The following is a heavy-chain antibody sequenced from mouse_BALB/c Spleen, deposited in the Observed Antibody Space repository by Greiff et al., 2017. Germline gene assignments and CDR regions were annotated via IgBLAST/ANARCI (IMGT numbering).Heavy chain of an antibody. D-gene: IGHD1-1*01. CDR2: IWAGGST. V-gene: IGHV2-9*02. CDR3: AREYYCGGGFAY. J-gene: IGHJ3*01. CDR1: GFSLTSYG. Sequence: VHLVESGPGLVAPSQSLSITCTVSGFSLTSYGVHWVRQPPGKGLEWLGVIWAGGSTNYNSALMSRLSISKDNSKSQVFLKMNSLQTDDTAMYYCAREYYCGGGFAYWGQGTLVTVSA.